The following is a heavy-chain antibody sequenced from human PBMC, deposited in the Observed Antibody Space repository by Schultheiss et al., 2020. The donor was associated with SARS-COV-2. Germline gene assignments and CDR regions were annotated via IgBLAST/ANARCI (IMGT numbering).Heavy chain of an antibody. Sequence: SLKISCAASGFTFSDYYMSWIRQAPGKGLEWVSGISWNSGSIGYADSVKGRFTISRDNAKNSLYLQMNSLRAEDTALYYCAKAGRIGSYQGYYYYMDVWGKGTTVTVSS. V-gene: IGHV3-9*01. CDR2: ISWNSGSI. CDR1: GFTFSDYY. D-gene: IGHD1-26*01. J-gene: IGHJ6*03. CDR3: AKAGRIGSYQGYYYYMDV.